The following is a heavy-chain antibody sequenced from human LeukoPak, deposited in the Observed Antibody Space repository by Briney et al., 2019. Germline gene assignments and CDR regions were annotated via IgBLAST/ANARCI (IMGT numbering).Heavy chain of an antibody. CDR2: ISGTGGTT. CDR1: GSTFSSYS. CDR3: AKDNSIAVRIFDY. V-gene: IGHV3-23*01. J-gene: IGHJ4*02. Sequence: GGSLRLSCAASGSTFSSYSMNWVRQAPGKGLEWVSAISGTGGTTYYADSVKGRFTISRDNSKNTLYLQMNSLRAEDTAIYYCAKDNSIAVRIFDYWGQGTLVTVSS. D-gene: IGHD6-6*01.